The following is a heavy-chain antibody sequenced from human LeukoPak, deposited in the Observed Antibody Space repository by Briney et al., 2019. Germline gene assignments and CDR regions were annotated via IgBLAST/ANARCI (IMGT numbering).Heavy chain of an antibody. D-gene: IGHD2-15*01. Sequence: PSQTLSLTCTVSGGSISSGSYYWSWIRQPAGKGLEWIGRIYTSGSTNYNPSLKSRVTISVDTSKNQFSLKLSSVTAADTAVYYCARDSYSVPTRGSYYYYYYGMDAWGQGTTVTVSS. J-gene: IGHJ6*02. CDR1: GGSISSGSYY. CDR2: IYTSGST. CDR3: ARDSYSVPTRGSYYYYYYGMDA. V-gene: IGHV4-61*02.